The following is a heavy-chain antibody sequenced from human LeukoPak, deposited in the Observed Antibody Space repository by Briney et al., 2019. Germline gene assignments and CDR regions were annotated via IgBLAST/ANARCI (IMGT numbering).Heavy chain of an antibody. CDR1: GFTFSSYA. J-gene: IGHJ4*02. Sequence: PGGSLRLSCAASGFTFSSYAMHWVRQAPGEGLEWVSSISSSSDYIYHADSVKGRFTISRDNAKNSLYLQMNSLRAEDTAVYYCANIYGGNPGVDYWGLGTLVTVSS. CDR2: ISSSSDYI. D-gene: IGHD4-23*01. CDR3: ANIYGGNPGVDY. V-gene: IGHV3-21*01.